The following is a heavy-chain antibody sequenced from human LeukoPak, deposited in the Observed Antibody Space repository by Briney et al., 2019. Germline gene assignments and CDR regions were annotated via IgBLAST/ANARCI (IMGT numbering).Heavy chain of an antibody. D-gene: IGHD7-27*01. CDR3: TSESWGSIY. Sequence: SGGSLRLSCAASGFTFSSYWMSWVRQAPGKGLEWVANINKDGGEKYYVDSVKGRFTISRDNAKNSLYLQMNSLRADDTAVYYCTSESWGSIYWGQGALVTVSS. V-gene: IGHV3-7*03. CDR1: GFTFSSYW. J-gene: IGHJ4*02. CDR2: INKDGGEK.